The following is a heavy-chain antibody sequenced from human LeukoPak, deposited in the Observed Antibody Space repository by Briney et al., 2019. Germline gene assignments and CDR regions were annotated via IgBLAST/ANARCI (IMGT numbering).Heavy chain of an antibody. CDR3: ARTYYYGSGSRRWFDP. D-gene: IGHD3-10*01. CDR1: GGSTNNDF. J-gene: IGHJ5*02. V-gene: IGHV4-4*07. CDR2: VHAGEGT. Sequence: SETLSLTCIVSGGSTNNDFWSWIRQPAGKGLEWIGRVHAGEGTNYNPSLKSRVTISVDTSKNQFSLKLSSVTAADTAVYYCARTYYYGSGSRRWFDPWGQGTLVTVSS.